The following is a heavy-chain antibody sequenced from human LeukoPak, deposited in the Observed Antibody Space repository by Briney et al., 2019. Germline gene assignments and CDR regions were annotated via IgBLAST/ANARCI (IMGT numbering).Heavy chain of an antibody. D-gene: IGHD4-17*01. Sequence: PGGSLRLSCAASGFTFSSYSMNWVRQAPGKGLEWVSSISSSSSYIYYADSVKGRFTISRDNAKNSLYLQMNSLRAEDTAVYYCARDPFYGDYFEGSDYWGQGTLVTVSS. J-gene: IGHJ4*02. V-gene: IGHV3-21*01. CDR3: ARDPFYGDYFEGSDY. CDR1: GFTFSSYS. CDR2: ISSSSSYI.